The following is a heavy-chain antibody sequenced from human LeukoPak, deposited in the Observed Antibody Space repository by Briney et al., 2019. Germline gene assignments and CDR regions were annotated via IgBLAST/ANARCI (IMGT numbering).Heavy chain of an antibody. D-gene: IGHD1/OR15-1a*01. V-gene: IGHV3-23*01. CDR1: GFTFSSYA. J-gene: IGHJ6*03. CDR3: ARGGRETTTFYYYYMDV. CDR2: ISDSGSST. Sequence: GGSLRLSCAASGFTFSSYAMTWVRQAPGKGLEWVSGISDSGSSTDYADSVKGRFTISRDNSKNTLYLQMNSLRGEDTAVYYCARGGRETTTFYYYYMDVWGKGTTVAVSS.